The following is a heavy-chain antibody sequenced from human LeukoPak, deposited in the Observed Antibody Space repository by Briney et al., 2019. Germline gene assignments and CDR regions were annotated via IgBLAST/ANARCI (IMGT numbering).Heavy chain of an antibody. CDR3: ARYDPSYSSGFDY. CDR1: GGSISSYY. Sequence: PSETLSRTCTVSGGSISSYYWSWIRQPPGKGLEWIGYIYYSGSTNYNPSLKSRVTISVDTSKNQFSLKLSSVTAADTAVYYCARYDPSYSSGFDYSGQGTLVTVSS. V-gene: IGHV4-59*01. J-gene: IGHJ4*02. CDR2: IYYSGST. D-gene: IGHD6-19*01.